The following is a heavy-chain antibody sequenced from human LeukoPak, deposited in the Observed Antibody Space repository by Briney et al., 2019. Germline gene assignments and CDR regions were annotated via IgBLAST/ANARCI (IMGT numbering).Heavy chain of an antibody. CDR3: ARDYIGDH. V-gene: IGHV3-7*01. D-gene: IGHD3-16*01. Sequence: GGSLRLSCAASGFTFGDYWMNWVRQAPGKGLEWVAIIKGDGGERYYLDSVKGRFTVSRDNAKNSLYLQMNRLRPGDTALYYCARDYIGDHWGQGTLVNVSS. CDR2: IKGDGGER. J-gene: IGHJ4*02. CDR1: GFTFGDYW.